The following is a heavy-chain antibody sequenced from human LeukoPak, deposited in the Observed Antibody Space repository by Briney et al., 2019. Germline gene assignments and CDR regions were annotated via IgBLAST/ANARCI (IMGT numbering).Heavy chain of an antibody. CDR1: RFTFHLYA. V-gene: IGHV3-7*01. D-gene: IGHD5-18*01. CDR3: WRKSFWRYMWIQLWHHSFDY. J-gene: IGHJ4*02. Sequence: GGSLRLSCEASRFTFHLYAMNWVRQAPGKGLEWVANIKQDGSEKYYVDSVKGRFTISRDNAKNSLYLQMNSLRAEDTAVYYCWRKSFWRYMWIQLWHHSFDYWGQGTLVTVSS. CDR2: IKQDGSEK.